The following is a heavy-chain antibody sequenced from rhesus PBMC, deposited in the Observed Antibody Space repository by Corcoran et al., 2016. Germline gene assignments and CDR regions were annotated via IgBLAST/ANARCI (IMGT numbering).Heavy chain of an antibody. CDR1: GGSFNSDW. CDR3: ATSPGSYYLDI. V-gene: IGHV4-80*01. CDR2: INGKPGGT. D-gene: IGHD5-12*01. J-gene: IGHJ2*01. Sequence: QVQLQESGPGLVKPSETLSLTCAASGGSFNSDWWNWIRQPPGKGLEWVGEINGKPGGTKYNPSLKRRVTIANNASRKQFSLTLTSVTAADTAVYYCATSPGSYYLDIWGPGTPITISS.